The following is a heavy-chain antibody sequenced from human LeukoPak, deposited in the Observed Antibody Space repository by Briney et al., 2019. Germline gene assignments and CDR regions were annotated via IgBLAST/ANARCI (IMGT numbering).Heavy chain of an antibody. J-gene: IGHJ3*02. CDR2: IYNSGST. D-gene: IGHD4/OR15-4a*01. Sequence: SETLSLTCAVSGGSISSYYWSWIRQPPGKGLEWVGYIYNSGSTNYEPSLKSRVTISVDTTKNQYSLKLSSGTAADTAVYYWAINDYRADYSFDIWGQGTMVTVSS. V-gene: IGHV4-59*01. CDR3: AINDYRADYSFDI. CDR1: GGSISSYY.